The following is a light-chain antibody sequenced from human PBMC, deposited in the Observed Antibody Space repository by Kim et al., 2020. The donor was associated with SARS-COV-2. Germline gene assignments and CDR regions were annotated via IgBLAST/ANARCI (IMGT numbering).Light chain of an antibody. CDR3: LLSYTGARV. V-gene: IGLV7-46*01. Sequence: PGGTVTPTCGSTTGSVTSGHYPYWFQQKPGQAPTTLIYETNNKHSWTPARFSGSLLGGKAALTLSGAQPEDEAEYYCLLSYTGARVFGGGTQLTVL. J-gene: IGLJ3*02. CDR1: TGSVTSGHY. CDR2: ETN.